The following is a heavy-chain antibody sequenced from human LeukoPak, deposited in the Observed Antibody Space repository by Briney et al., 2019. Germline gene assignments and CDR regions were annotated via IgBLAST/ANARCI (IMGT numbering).Heavy chain of an antibody. V-gene: IGHV3-30-3*01. Sequence: GGSLRLSCAASGFTFSSYAMHWVRQAPGKGLEWVAVISYDGSNKYYADSVKGRFTISRDNSKNTLYLQMNSLRAEDTAVYYCASATTVVTPRGFFDYWGQGTLVTVSS. J-gene: IGHJ4*02. D-gene: IGHD4-23*01. CDR3: ASATTVVTPRGFFDY. CDR2: ISYDGSNK. CDR1: GFTFSSYA.